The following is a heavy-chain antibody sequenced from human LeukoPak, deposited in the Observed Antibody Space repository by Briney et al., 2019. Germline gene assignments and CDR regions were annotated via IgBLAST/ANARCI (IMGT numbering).Heavy chain of an antibody. Sequence: ASVKVSCKASGYTFTGYYMRWVRQAPGQGLEWMGWINPNSGGTNYAQKFQGRVTMTRDTSISTVYMELSRLRSDDTAVYYCARTRSGWYVGFDCWGRGTLVAVSS. J-gene: IGHJ4*02. CDR2: INPNSGGT. D-gene: IGHD6-19*01. CDR3: ARTRSGWYVGFDC. CDR1: GYTFTGYY. V-gene: IGHV1-2*02.